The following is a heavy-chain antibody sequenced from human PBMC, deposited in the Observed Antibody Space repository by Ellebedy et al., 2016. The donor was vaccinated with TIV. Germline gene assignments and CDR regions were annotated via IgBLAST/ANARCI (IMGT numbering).Heavy chain of an antibody. V-gene: IGHV1-69*13. D-gene: IGHD6-19*01. CDR1: GGTFSSYA. CDR2: IIPIFGTA. J-gene: IGHJ4*02. Sequence: ASVKVSCKASGGTFSSYAISWVRQAPGQGLEWMGGIIPIFGTANYAQKFQGRVTITADESTSTAYMELSSLRSEDTAVYYCASGSKGFWLVHDYWGQGTLVTVSS. CDR3: ASGSKGFWLVHDY.